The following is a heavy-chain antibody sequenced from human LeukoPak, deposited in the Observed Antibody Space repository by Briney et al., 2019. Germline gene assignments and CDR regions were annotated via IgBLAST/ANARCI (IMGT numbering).Heavy chain of an antibody. V-gene: IGHV4-4*02. Sequence: PGGSLRLSCAASGFTFSSYSMNWVRQPPGKGLEWIGEIHHTGRTSYNPSLKSRVTISVDKSKNEFSLKVTSVTAADTAVYYCARNGYYSSDYWGQGTLVTVSS. J-gene: IGHJ4*02. CDR3: ARNGYYSSDY. CDR1: GFTFSSYSM. D-gene: IGHD4-17*01. CDR2: IHHTGRT.